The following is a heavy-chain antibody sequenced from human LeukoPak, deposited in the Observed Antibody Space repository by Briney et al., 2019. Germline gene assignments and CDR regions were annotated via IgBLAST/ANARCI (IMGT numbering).Heavy chain of an antibody. CDR2: IYYSGST. CDR1: GGSISSYY. J-gene: IGHJ4*02. V-gene: IGHV4-59*01. Sequence: SETLSLTCTVSGGSISSYYWSWIRQPPGKGLEWIGYIYYSGSTNYNPSLKSRVTISVDTSKNQFSLKLSSVTAADTAVYYCARSRKNSYGPSPLKYWGQGTLVTVSS. CDR3: ARSRKNSYGPSPLKY. D-gene: IGHD5-18*01.